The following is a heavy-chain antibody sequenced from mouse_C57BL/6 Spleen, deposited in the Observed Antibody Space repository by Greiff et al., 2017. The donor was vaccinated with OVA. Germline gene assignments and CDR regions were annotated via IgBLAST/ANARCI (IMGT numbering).Heavy chain of an antibody. D-gene: IGHD1-1*01. Sequence: QVQLQQPGAELVKPGASVKMSCKASGYTFTSYWITWVKQRPGQGLEWIGDIYPGSGSTNYNEKFKSKATLTVDTSSSTAYMQLSSLTSEDSAVYDCARDPSTVVRAMDYWGQGTSVTVSS. V-gene: IGHV1-55*01. CDR1: GYTFTSYW. CDR2: IYPGSGST. J-gene: IGHJ4*01. CDR3: ARDPSTVVRAMDY.